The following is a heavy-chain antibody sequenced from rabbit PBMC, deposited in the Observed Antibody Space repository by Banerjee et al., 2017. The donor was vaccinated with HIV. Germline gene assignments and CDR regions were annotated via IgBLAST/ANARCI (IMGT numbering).Heavy chain of an antibody. Sequence: QEQLVESGGGLVQPTGSLTLTCKASGFSFGDRDVMCWVRQAPGKGLEWIACINAATGKPVYATWAKGRFTISRTSSTTVTLQMTSLTAADTATYFCARDTSSSFSSYGMDIWGPGTLVTVS. D-gene: IGHD1-1*01. CDR1: GFSFGDRDV. CDR3: ARDTSSSFSSYGMDI. CDR2: INAATGKP. J-gene: IGHJ6*01. V-gene: IGHV1S45*01.